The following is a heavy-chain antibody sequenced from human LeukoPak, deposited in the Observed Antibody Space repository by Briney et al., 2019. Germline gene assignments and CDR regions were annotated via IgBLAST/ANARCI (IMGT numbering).Heavy chain of an antibody. Sequence: GSLRLSCAASGFTVSSNYMSWVRQAPGKGLEWIGEINHSGSTNYNPSLKSRVTISVDTSKNQFSLKLSSVTAADTAVYYCARFYYDFWSGYYTGGDYYYGMDVWGQGTTVTVSS. V-gene: IGHV4-34*01. J-gene: IGHJ6*02. CDR3: ARFYYDFWSGYYTGGDYYYGMDV. D-gene: IGHD3-3*01. CDR2: INHSGST. CDR1: GFTVSSNY.